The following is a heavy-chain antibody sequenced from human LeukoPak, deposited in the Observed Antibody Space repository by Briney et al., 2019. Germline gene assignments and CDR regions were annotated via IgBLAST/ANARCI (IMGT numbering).Heavy chain of an antibody. V-gene: IGHV3-48*03. Sequence: GGSLRLSCAASGFTFSSHEMNWVRQAPGKGLEWVSYISSSGSTIYYADSVKGRFTISRDNAKNSLYLQMNSLRAEDTAVYYCARDRDGIAAAGTGDYFDYWGQGTLVTVSS. CDR2: ISSSGSTI. J-gene: IGHJ4*02. D-gene: IGHD6-13*01. CDR3: ARDRDGIAAAGTGDYFDY. CDR1: GFTFSSHE.